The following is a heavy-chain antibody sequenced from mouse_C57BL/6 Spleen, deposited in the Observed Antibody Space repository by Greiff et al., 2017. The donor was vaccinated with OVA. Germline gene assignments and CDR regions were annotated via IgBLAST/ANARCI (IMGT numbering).Heavy chain of an antibody. J-gene: IGHJ1*03. CDR3: ARGGIRVDWYFDV. V-gene: IGHV1-26*01. Sequence: VQLQQSGPELVKPGASVKLSCKASGYTFTDYYLNWVKQSHGKSLEWIGDINPNNGGTSYNQKFKGKATLTVDKSSSTAYMELRSLTSEDSAVYYGARGGIRVDWYFDVWGTGTTVTVAS. CDR1: GYTFTDYY. CDR2: INPNNGGT.